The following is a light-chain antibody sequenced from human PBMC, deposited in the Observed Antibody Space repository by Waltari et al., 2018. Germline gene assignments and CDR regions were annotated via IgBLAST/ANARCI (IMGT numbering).Light chain of an antibody. CDR1: QSVSNY. CDR3: QQRASWPNT. Sequence: EIVLTQSPATLSLSPGEGATLSCRASQSVSNYSAWYQQKPGQAPRLLIYGTYNRATGIPARFSGSGSGTDFTLTISSLEPEDFAVYYCQQRASWPNTFGQGTKLEIK. V-gene: IGKV3-11*01. CDR2: GTY. J-gene: IGKJ2*01.